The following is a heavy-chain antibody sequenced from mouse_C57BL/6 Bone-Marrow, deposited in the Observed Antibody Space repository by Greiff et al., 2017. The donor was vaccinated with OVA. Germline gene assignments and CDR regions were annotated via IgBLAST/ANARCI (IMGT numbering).Heavy chain of an antibody. CDR2: IWSGGST. D-gene: IGHD1-1*01. CDR3: ARNDYYGPFAY. V-gene: IGHV2-2*01. CDR1: GFSLTSYG. Sequence: QVQLKESGPGLVQPSQSLSITCTVSGFSLTSYGVHWVRQSPGKGLEWLGVIWSGGSTDYNAAFISRLSISKDNSKSQVFFKMNSLQADDTAIDYCARNDYYGPFAYWGQGTLVTVSA. J-gene: IGHJ3*01.